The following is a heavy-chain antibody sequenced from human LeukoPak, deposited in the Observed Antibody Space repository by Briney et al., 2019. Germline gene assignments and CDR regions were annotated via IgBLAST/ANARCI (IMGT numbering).Heavy chain of an antibody. Sequence: PSETLSLTCTVSGGPIRTNDYYWGWIRQPPGKGLEWLASIFYTGSTYYNPSLKSRVTISVDTSNNQFSLKLSSVTAADTAVYYCARVHGIEDWFDPWGQGTLVTVSS. CDR3: ARVHGIEDWFDP. V-gene: IGHV4-39*07. J-gene: IGHJ5*02. CDR2: IFYTGST. D-gene: IGHD2-15*01. CDR1: GGPIRTNDYY.